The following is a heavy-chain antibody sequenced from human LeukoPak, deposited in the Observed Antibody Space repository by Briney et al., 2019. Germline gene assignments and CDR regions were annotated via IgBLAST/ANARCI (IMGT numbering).Heavy chain of an antibody. CDR3: ARDGPRIAALGEDFDY. D-gene: IGHD6-6*01. CDR1: GYTSTSYY. J-gene: IGHJ4*02. V-gene: IGHV1-46*01. CDR2: INPSGGST. Sequence: ASVKVFCKASGYTSTSYYMHWVRQAPGQGLEWMGIINPSGGSTSYAQKFQGRVTMTRDTSTSTVYMELSSLRSEDTAVYYCARDGPRIAALGEDFDYWSQGTLVTVSS.